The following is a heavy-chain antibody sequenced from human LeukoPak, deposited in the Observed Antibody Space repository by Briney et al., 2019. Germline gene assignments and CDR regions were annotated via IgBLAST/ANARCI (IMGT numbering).Heavy chain of an antibody. J-gene: IGHJ2*01. CDR1: GGSISSYY. V-gene: IGHV4-59*01. CDR3: ARDPGFLEWFGCFDL. D-gene: IGHD3-3*01. Sequence: SETLSLTCTVSGGSISSYYWSWIRQPPGKGLEWIGYIYYSGSTNYNPSLKSRVTISVDTSKNQFPLKLSSVTAADTAVYYCARDPGFLEWFGCFDLWGRGTLVTVSS. CDR2: IYYSGST.